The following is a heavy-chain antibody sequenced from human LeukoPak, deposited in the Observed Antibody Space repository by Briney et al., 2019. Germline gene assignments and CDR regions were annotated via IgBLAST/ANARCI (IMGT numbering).Heavy chain of an antibody. CDR2: IYPGDSDT. J-gene: IGHJ6*02. CDR3: ARHGVDYYDSSGYYYYYYYGMDV. Sequence: GESLKISCKGSGYSFTSYWIGWVRQMPGKGLEWMGIIYPGDSDTRYSPSFQGQVTISADKSISTAYLQWSSLKASDTAMYYCARHGVDYYDSSGYYYYYYYGMDVWGQGTTVTVSS. CDR1: GYSFTSYW. V-gene: IGHV5-51*01. D-gene: IGHD3-22*01.